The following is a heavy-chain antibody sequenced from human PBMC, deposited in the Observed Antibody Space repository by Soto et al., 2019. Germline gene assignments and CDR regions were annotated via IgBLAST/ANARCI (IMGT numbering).Heavy chain of an antibody. CDR3: AKDGYSGSYLHWPAFDD. D-gene: IGHD1-26*01. CDR2: ISWNSGSI. CDR1: GFTFDDYA. J-gene: IGHJ4*02. Sequence: GGSLRLSCAASGFTFDDYAMHWVRQAPGKGLEWVSGISWNSGSIGYADSVKGRFTISRDNAKNSLYLQMNSLRAEDTALYYCAKDGYSGSYLHWPAFDDWGQGTLVTVSS. V-gene: IGHV3-9*01.